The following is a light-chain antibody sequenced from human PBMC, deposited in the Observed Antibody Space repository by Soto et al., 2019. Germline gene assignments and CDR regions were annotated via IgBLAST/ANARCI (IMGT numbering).Light chain of an antibody. J-gene: IGKJ1*01. Sequence: DIQMTQSPSTLSASVGDRVTITCRASQSISSWLAWYQHKPGKAPKLLIYKASSLESGVPSRFSGSGSGTEFTLTISSLQPDDFATYYCQQYNSYSWTFSQGTKVEIK. CDR3: QQYNSYSWT. CDR2: KAS. CDR1: QSISSW. V-gene: IGKV1-5*03.